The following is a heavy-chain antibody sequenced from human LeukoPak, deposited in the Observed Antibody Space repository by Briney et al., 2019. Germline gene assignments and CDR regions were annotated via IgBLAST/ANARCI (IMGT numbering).Heavy chain of an antibody. Sequence: GGSLRLSCAASGFTFSSYGMHWVRHAPGKGLEWVAFMQNDGSEQWYADSVKGRVIISRDISKNTLDLQMNSLRIEDTAIYYCVRGFDYGFHYWGQGTVVSVSS. D-gene: IGHD4-17*01. CDR2: MQNDGSEQ. CDR3: VRGFDYGFHY. J-gene: IGHJ4*02. V-gene: IGHV3-30*02. CDR1: GFTFSSYG.